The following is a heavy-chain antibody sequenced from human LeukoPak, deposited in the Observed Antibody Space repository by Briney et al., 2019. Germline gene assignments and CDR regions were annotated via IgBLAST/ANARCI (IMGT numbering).Heavy chain of an antibody. CDR2: INHSGST. Sequence: PSETLSLTCAVYGGSFNGYYWSWIRQPPGKGLEWIGDINHSGSTNYNPSLKSRVTMSVDTSKNQLSLKLSSVTAADTAVYYCARTAGATTRGCAFDIWGQGTMVTVSS. CDR3: ARTAGATTRGCAFDI. CDR1: GGSFNGYY. J-gene: IGHJ3*02. D-gene: IGHD1-26*01. V-gene: IGHV4-34*01.